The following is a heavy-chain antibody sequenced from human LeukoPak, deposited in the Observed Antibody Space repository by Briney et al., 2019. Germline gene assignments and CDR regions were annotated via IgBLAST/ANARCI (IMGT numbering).Heavy chain of an antibody. CDR3: AAVAGTHFDY. CDR1: GYTFTSYG. J-gene: IGHJ4*02. V-gene: IGHV1-18*01. CDR2: ISAYNGNA. D-gene: IGHD6-19*01. Sequence: ASVKVSCKASGYTFTSYGISWVRQAPGQGLEWMGWISAYNGNANYAQKLQGRVTMTTDTSTSTAYMELRSLRSDDTAMYYCAAVAGTHFDYWGQGTLVTVSS.